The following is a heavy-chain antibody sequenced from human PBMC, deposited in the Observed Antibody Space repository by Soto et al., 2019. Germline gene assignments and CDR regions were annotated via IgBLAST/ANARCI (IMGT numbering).Heavy chain of an antibody. CDR2: IIPIFGTA. CDR1: GGTFSSYA. D-gene: IGHD5-12*01. V-gene: IGHV1-69*13. Sequence: EASVKVSCKASGGTFSSYAISWVRQAPGQGLEWMGGIIPIFGTANYAQKFQGRVTITADESTSTAYMELSSLRSEDTAVYYCAREPLWGMATIIGFSWFDPWGQGTLVTVSS. J-gene: IGHJ5*02. CDR3: AREPLWGMATIIGFSWFDP.